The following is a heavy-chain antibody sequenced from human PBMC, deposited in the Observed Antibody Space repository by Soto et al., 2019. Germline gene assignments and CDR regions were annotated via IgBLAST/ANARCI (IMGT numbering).Heavy chain of an antibody. V-gene: IGHV4-59*08. CDR3: ARRWGAAFDY. Sequence: QVQLQESGPGLVKPSETLSLTCTVSGGSISSYYWSWIRQPPGKGLEWIGYIYYSGSTNYNPSLTGRVTISVDTSNNQFSLKLSSVTAADTAVYYCARRWGAAFDYWGQGTLVTVSS. D-gene: IGHD1-26*01. CDR2: IYYSGST. CDR1: GGSISSYY. J-gene: IGHJ4*02.